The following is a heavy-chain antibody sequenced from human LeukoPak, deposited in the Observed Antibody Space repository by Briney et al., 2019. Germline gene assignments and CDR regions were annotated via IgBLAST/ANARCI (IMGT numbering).Heavy chain of an antibody. J-gene: IGHJ4*02. V-gene: IGHV3-48*03. CDR3: ARDLYNSGRSGIREFDY. CDR2: ISSSGSTI. D-gene: IGHD5-12*01. CDR1: GFTFSSYE. Sequence: GGSLRLSCVASGFTFSSYEMNWVRQAPGKGLEWVSYISSSGSTIYYADSVKGRFTISRDNAKNSLYLQMNSLRAEDTAVYYCARDLYNSGRSGIREFDYWGQGTLVTVSS.